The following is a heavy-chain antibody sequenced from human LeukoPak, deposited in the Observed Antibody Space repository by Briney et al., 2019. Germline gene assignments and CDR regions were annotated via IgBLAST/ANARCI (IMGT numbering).Heavy chain of an antibody. V-gene: IGHV3-21*01. J-gene: IGHJ5*02. CDR2: ITRSSSYI. Sequence: PGGSLRLSCAASGFTFSSYSLNWVRQAPGKGLEWLSSITRSSSYIYYADSVKGRFTISRDNSKNMLYLQMNSLRAEDTAMYYCASTNYRGGTTGYNWFDPWGQGTLVTVSS. CDR3: ASTNYRGGTTGYNWFDP. CDR1: GFTFSSYS. D-gene: IGHD1-26*01.